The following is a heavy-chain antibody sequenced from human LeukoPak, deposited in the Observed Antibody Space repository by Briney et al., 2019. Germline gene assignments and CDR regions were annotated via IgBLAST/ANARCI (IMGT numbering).Heavy chain of an antibody. V-gene: IGHV1-18*01. J-gene: IGHJ3*02. CDR2: ISAYNGNT. Sequence: ASVKVSCKASGYTFTSYGISWVRQAPGQGLEWMGWISAYNGNTNYAQKLQGRVTMTTDTSTSTAYMELRSLRSDDTAVYYCARDANYYGSGSYYRDHDAFDIWGQGTMVTVSS. D-gene: IGHD3-10*01. CDR1: GYTFTSYG. CDR3: ARDANYYGSGSYYRDHDAFDI.